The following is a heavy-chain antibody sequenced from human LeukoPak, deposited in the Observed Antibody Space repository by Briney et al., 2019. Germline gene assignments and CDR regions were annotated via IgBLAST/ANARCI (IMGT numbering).Heavy chain of an antibody. CDR2: MNQDGSER. V-gene: IGHV3-7*01. Sequence: GGSLRLSCAASGFTFSHFWMSCVRQAPGKGLEWVATMNQDGSERYYVDSVKGRSTISRDNAKNSLYLKMNSLRVEDTAVYCCARIGYTSSSNDYWGQGTLVTVSS. CDR1: GFTFSHFW. J-gene: IGHJ4*02. D-gene: IGHD2-15*01. CDR3: ARIGYTSSSNDY.